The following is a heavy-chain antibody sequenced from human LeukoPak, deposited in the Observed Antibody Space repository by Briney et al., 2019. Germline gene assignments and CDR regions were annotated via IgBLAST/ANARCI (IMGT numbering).Heavy chain of an antibody. CDR1: GGSISSSSYY. Sequence: SETLSLTCTVSGGSISSSSYYWGWIRQPPGKGLEWIGSIYYSGSTYYNPSLKNRVTISVDTSKNQFSLKLSSVAAADTAVYYCASNYYGSGSYSDYWGQGTLVTVSS. J-gene: IGHJ4*02. CDR3: ASNYYGSGSYSDY. CDR2: IYYSGST. D-gene: IGHD3-10*01. V-gene: IGHV4-39*01.